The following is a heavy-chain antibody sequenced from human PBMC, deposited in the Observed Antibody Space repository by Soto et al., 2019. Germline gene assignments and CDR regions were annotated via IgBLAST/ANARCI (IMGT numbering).Heavy chain of an antibody. J-gene: IGHJ5*02. D-gene: IGHD3-3*01. CDR2: IIPIFGTA. Sequence: XSVKVSCKASGGTFSSYAISWVRQAPGQGLEWMGGIIPIFGTANYAQKFQGRVTITADESTSTAYMELSSLRSEDTAVYYCARVRFLEWSRNWFDPSGQGSLVTVSS. CDR1: GGTFSSYA. V-gene: IGHV1-69*13. CDR3: ARVRFLEWSRNWFDP.